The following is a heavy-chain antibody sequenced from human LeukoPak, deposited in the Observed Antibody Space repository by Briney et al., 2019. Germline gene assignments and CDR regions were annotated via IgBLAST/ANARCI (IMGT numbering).Heavy chain of an antibody. CDR1: GGSISSYY. J-gene: IGHJ5*02. V-gene: IGHV4-59*08. D-gene: IGHD3-3*01. Sequence: KASETLSLTCTVPGGSISSYYWSWIRQPPGKGLEWIGYIYYSGSTNYNPSLKSRVTISVDTSKNQFSLKLSSVTAADTAVYYCARLYYDFWSGYYTWWFDPWGQGTLVTVSS. CDR2: IYYSGST. CDR3: ARLYYDFWSGYYTWWFDP.